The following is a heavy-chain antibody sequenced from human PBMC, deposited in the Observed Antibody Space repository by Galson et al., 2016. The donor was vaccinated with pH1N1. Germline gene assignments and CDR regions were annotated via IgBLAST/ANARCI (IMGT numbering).Heavy chain of an antibody. CDR2: TNRDGGSA. Sequence: SLRLSCAASGFTFSRYWMHWVRQAPGKGLVWVSRTNRDGGSAIYADSVKGRLTISRDNAKNTLYLQMNSLRAEDTAVYYCATGEGYYFDYWGQGTLVTVSS. D-gene: IGHD7-27*01. V-gene: IGHV3-74*01. J-gene: IGHJ4*02. CDR1: GFTFSRYW. CDR3: ATGEGYYFDY.